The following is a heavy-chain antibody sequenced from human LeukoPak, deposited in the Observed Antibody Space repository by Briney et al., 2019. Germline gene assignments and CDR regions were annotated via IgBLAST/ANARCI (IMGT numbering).Heavy chain of an antibody. CDR1: GFTFSRDG. Sequence: GRSLRLSCAASGFTFSRDGMHWVRQAPGKGLEWVAVIWYDGSKKYYADSVKGRFTISRDNSKNTLYLQMNSLRAEDTAVYYCAKDLSSSSWYWFDPWGQGTLVTVSS. CDR2: IWYDGSKK. V-gene: IGHV3-33*06. D-gene: IGHD6-13*01. CDR3: AKDLSSSSWYWFDP. J-gene: IGHJ5*02.